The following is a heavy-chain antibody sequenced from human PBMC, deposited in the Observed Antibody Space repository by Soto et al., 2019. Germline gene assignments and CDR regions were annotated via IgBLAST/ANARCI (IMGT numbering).Heavy chain of an antibody. V-gene: IGHV3-30*04. D-gene: IGHD3-22*01. CDR1: GFTFSSYA. CDR3: AHPRTYYDSSGYYFDY. CDR2: ISYDGSNK. Sequence: GGSLRLSCAASGFTFSSYAMHWVRQAPGKGLEWVAVISYDGSNKYYADSVKGRFTISRDNSKNTLYLQMNSLRAEDTAVYYCAHPRTYYDSSGYYFDYWGQGTLVTVSS. J-gene: IGHJ4*02.